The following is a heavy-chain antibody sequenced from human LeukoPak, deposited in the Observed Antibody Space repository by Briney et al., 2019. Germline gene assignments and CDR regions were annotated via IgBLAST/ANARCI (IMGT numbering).Heavy chain of an antibody. V-gene: IGHV4-39*01. D-gene: IGHD2-8*01. CDR1: GGSISSSSYY. Sequence: PSETLSLTCTVSGGSISSSSYYWGWIRQPPGKGLEWIGSIYYSGSTYYNPSLKSRVTISVDTSKNQFSLKLSSVTAADTAVYYCARGVYCTNGVCYPFDYWGQGTLVTVSS. J-gene: IGHJ4*02. CDR3: ARGVYCTNGVCYPFDY. CDR2: IYYSGST.